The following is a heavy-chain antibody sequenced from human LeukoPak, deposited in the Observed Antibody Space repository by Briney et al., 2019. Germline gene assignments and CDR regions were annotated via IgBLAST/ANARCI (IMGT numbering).Heavy chain of an antibody. CDR3: AREDSGSYYNYYYFYMDV. J-gene: IGHJ6*03. CDR1: GGSFTTHF. CDR2: IYPSGNT. V-gene: IGHV4-4*07. D-gene: IGHD3-10*01. Sequence: SETLSLTCSISGGSFTTHFWSWVRHPAGKGLEWIGRIYPSGNTNYNPSLKSRLNLSVDTSKTQFSLRLSSVTAADTAVYYCAREDSGSYYNYYYFYMDVWGKGTTVTISS.